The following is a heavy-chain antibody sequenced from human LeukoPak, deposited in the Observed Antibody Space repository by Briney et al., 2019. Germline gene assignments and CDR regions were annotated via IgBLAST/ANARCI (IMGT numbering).Heavy chain of an antibody. Sequence: PGGSLRLSCAASGFTFSSYSMNWVRQAPGKGLEWVSSISSSSSYIYYADSVKGRFTISRDNAKNSLYLQMNSLRAEDTAVYYCASAVGYCCGGSCYSAPYWGQGTLVTVSS. V-gene: IGHV3-21*01. J-gene: IGHJ4*02. CDR1: GFTFSSYS. CDR3: ASAVGYCCGGSCYSAPY. D-gene: IGHD2-15*01. CDR2: ISSSSSYI.